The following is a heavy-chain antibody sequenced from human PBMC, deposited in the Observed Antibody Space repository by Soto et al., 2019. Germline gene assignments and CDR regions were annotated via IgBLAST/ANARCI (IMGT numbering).Heavy chain of an antibody. CDR3: ARAPQSKADYDILTGTHNYYYYYGMDV. Sequence: QVQLVESGGGVVQPGRSLRLSCAASGFTFSSYGMHWVRQAPGKGLEWVAVIWYDGSNKYYADSVKGRFTISRDNSKNTLYLQMNSLRAEDTAVYYCARAPQSKADYDILTGTHNYYYYYGMDVWGQGTTVTVSS. V-gene: IGHV3-33*01. J-gene: IGHJ6*02. CDR1: GFTFSSYG. CDR2: IWYDGSNK. D-gene: IGHD3-9*01.